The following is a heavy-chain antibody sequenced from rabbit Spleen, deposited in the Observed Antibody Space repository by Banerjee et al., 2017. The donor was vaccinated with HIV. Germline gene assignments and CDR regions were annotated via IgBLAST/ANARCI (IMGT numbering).Heavy chain of an antibody. CDR3: ARGSAAMTMVITGFYFNL. D-gene: IGHD2-1*01. CDR1: GFPFSNKAV. V-gene: IGHV1S45*01. CDR2: IYGGGSGST. Sequence: QEQLEESGGGLVKPEGSLTLTCKASGFPFSNKAVMCWVRQAPGKGLECIACIYGGGSGSTYYASWAKGRFTISKTSSTTVTLQMTSLTAADTATYFCARGSAAMTMVITGFYFNLWGPGTLVTVS. J-gene: IGHJ4*01.